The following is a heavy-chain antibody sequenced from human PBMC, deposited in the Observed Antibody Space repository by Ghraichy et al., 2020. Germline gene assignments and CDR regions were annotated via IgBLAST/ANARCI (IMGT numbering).Heavy chain of an antibody. Sequence: GALRLSCAASGFNFNRFWMYWVRQAPGKGLEWVANIKQDGSEKYYVDSVKGRFTISRDNAKDSLYLQMNSLRAEDTAVYYCARDLPDAGIQPFDYWDQGALVTVSS. CDR3: ARDLPDAGIQPFDY. CDR2: IKQDGSEK. V-gene: IGHV3-7*01. D-gene: IGHD1-14*01. J-gene: IGHJ4*02. CDR1: GFNFNRFW.